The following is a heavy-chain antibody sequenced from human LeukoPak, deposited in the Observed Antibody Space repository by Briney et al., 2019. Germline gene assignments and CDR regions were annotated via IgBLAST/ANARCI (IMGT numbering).Heavy chain of an antibody. V-gene: IGHV4-39*01. Sequence: SETLSLTCTVSGGSIRSDSHYWGWIRQPPGKGLEWIVSIYYSGSTYYSPSLKSRVTISVDTSKHQFSLKVSSVTAADTAVYYCARLPTVVVITARFDYFDYWGQGTLVTVSS. J-gene: IGHJ4*02. CDR2: IYYSGST. D-gene: IGHD3-22*01. CDR1: GGSIRSDSHY. CDR3: ARLPTVVVITARFDYFDY.